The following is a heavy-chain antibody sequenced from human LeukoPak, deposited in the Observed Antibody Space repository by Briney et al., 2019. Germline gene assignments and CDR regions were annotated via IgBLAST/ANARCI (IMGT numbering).Heavy chain of an antibody. CDR3: ARDRGYCSGGSCYFTYYYYYMDV. D-gene: IGHD2-15*01. Sequence: EASVKVSCKASGGTFSSYAISWVRQAPGQGLEWMGGIIPIFGTANYAQKFQGRVTITADKSTSTAYMELSSLRSEDTAVYYCARDRGYCSGGSCYFTYYYYYMDVWGKGTTVTVSS. CDR2: IIPIFGTA. V-gene: IGHV1-69*06. J-gene: IGHJ6*03. CDR1: GGTFSSYA.